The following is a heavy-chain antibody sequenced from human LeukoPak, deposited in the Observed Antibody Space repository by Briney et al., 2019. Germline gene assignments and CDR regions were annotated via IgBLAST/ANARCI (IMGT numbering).Heavy chain of an antibody. CDR1: GFTFSTYG. D-gene: IGHD3-10*01. CDR2: IRHDGGET. Sequence: PGGSLRLSCAASGFTFSTYGMHWLRQAPGKGPESVALIRHDGGETYHAESVKGRFTISRDDSKNTFYLQMNSLRAEDTAVYYCAKANRDHLSHYYGVDVWGQGTTVVVSS. J-gene: IGHJ6*02. V-gene: IGHV3-30*02. CDR3: AKANRDHLSHYYGVDV.